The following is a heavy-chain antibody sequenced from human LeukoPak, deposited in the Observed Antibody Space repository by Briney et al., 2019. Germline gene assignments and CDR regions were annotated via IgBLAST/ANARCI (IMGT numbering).Heavy chain of an antibody. CDR2: INPNSGGT. J-gene: IGHJ5*02. D-gene: IGHD6-13*01. CDR1: GYTFTSYD. V-gene: IGHV1-2*02. CDR3: ARDFGRSSWYGWFDP. Sequence: ASVKVSCKASGYTFTSYDINWVRQATGQGLEWMGWINPNSGGTNYAQKFQGRVTMTRDTSISTAYMELSRLRSDDTAVYYCARDFGRSSWYGWFDPWGQGTLVTVSS.